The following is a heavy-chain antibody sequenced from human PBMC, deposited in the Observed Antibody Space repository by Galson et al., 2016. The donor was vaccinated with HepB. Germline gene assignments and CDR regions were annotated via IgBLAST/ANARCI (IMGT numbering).Heavy chain of an antibody. CDR3: SKDHGRSDY. J-gene: IGHJ4*02. CDR1: GFTFSSYA. V-gene: IGHV3-23*01. CDR2: ISGSGGTT. Sequence: SLRLSCAASGFTFSSYAMTWVRQAPGKGLEWVSAISGSGGTTYYADSVKGRFTISRDNSKNTLYLQMNSLRAEDTAVYYCSKDHGRSDYWGQGTLVTVPS.